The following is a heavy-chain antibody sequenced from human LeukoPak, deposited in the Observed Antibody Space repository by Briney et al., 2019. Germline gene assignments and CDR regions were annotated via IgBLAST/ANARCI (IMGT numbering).Heavy chain of an antibody. CDR3: ARVGDYSYDY. CDR1: GFTFSDYY. Sequence: GGSLRLCCAASGFTFSDYYMSWIRQAPGKGLEWVSYTSSSSSYAHYADSVKGRFTISRDNAKNSLYLEMNSLRVEDTAVYYCARVGDYSYDYWGQGTLVTVSS. D-gene: IGHD1-26*01. J-gene: IGHJ4*02. CDR2: TSSSSSYA. V-gene: IGHV3-11*05.